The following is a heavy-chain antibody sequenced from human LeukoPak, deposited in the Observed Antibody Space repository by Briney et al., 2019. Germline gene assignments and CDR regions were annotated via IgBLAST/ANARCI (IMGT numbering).Heavy chain of an antibody. D-gene: IGHD1-1*01. CDR3: ARDPHDNWNDLDY. CDR2: IKEDGAEK. Sequence: PGGSLRLSCAASGFTFSSHWMSWVRQAPGKGLEWVANIKEDGAEKYYVDSVKGRFTISRDNAKHSLYLQMDSLIAEDTAMYYCARDPHDNWNDLDYWGQGTLVTVSS. CDR1: GFTFSSHW. V-gene: IGHV3-7*01. J-gene: IGHJ4*02.